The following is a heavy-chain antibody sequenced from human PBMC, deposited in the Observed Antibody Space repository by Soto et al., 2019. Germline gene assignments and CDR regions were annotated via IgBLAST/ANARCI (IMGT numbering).Heavy chain of an antibody. CDR2: VDPNGGGT. CDR3: TTWVDYGDYEGFDF. V-gene: IGHV1-2*04. Sequence: QVQLLQSGAEVKKPGASVKVSCKTSGNTFTDYKLHWVRQAPGQGLEWMGWVDPNGGGTNSAQKFQGSVTMTRDTSSTTVYLELSRLKTNDTATYFCTTWVDYGDYEGFDFWGQGTLVTVSS. CDR1: GNTFTDYK. J-gene: IGHJ4*02. D-gene: IGHD4-17*01.